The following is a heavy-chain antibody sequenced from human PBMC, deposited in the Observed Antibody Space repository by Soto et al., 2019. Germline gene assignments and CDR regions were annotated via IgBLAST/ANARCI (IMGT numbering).Heavy chain of an antibody. CDR1: GYTFTGYY. J-gene: IGHJ4*02. D-gene: IGHD6-19*01. Sequence: ASVKVSCKASGYTFTGYYMHWVRQAPGQGLEWMGWINPNSGGTNYAQKFQGRVTMTRDTSISTAYMELSRLRSDDTAVYYCAREGLYSSGWYDYWGQGTLVTVSS. V-gene: IGHV1-2*02. CDR2: INPNSGGT. CDR3: AREGLYSSGWYDY.